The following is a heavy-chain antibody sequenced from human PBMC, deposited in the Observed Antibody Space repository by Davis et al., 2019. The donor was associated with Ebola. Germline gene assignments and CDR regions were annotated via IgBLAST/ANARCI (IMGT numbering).Heavy chain of an antibody. V-gene: IGHV4-34*01. Sequence: PGGSLRLSCAVYGGSFSGYYWSWIRQPPGKGLEWIGEINHSGSTNYNPSLKSRVTISVDTSKNQFSLKLSSVTVADTAVYYCARGGYSYGYGYWGQGTTVTVSS. J-gene: IGHJ6*02. CDR3: ARGGYSYGYGY. CDR1: GGSFSGYY. D-gene: IGHD5-18*01. CDR2: INHSGST.